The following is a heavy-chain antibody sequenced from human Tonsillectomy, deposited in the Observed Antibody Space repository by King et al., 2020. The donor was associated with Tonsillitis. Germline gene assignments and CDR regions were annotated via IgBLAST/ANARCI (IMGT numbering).Heavy chain of an antibody. CDR1: GFAFRSYG. D-gene: IGHD6-19*01. CDR3: ARERLYSSDWGIDF. Sequence: QVQLVESGGGVVQPGRSLRLSCASSGFAFRSYGMHWVRQAPGKGLEWVAVISFDASRENYADSVKGRFTISRDNSKNTLYLHMNGLTAEDTAVYYCARERLYSSDWGIDFWGQGSLVTVSS. J-gene: IGHJ4*02. V-gene: IGHV3-33*05. CDR2: ISFDASRE.